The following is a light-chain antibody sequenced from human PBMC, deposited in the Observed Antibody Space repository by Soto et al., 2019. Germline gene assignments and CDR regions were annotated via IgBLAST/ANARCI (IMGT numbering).Light chain of an antibody. CDR3: QQYATSPQT. J-gene: IGKJ2*01. CDR1: QSVSKSY. CDR2: DAS. Sequence: EIVLTQSPGTLSLSPGERATLSCRASQSVSKSYLAWFQQKRGQAPRLLIYDASSRATGIPDRFSGSGSGTDFTLTISRLEPEDFAVYYCQQYATSPQTFGQGTKLENK. V-gene: IGKV3-20*01.